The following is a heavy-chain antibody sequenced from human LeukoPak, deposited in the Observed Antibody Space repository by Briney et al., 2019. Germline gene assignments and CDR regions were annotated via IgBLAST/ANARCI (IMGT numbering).Heavy chain of an antibody. CDR3: AGRSIVATVSEELYFDY. Sequence: SESLSLTCAVSGDSISSYYWSGVPQPPGKGLEGGGDQYNSGSTNYNHSVKSRVTISVDTSKNQFSLKLSSVTAADTAVYYCAGRSIVATVSEELYFDYWGQGTLVTVSS. D-gene: IGHD5-12*01. CDR2: QYNSGST. V-gene: IGHV4-59*01. CDR1: GDSISSYY. J-gene: IGHJ4*02.